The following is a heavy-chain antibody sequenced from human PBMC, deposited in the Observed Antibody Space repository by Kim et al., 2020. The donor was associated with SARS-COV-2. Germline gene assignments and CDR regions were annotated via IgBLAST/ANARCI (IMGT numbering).Heavy chain of an antibody. CDR2: IRSKAYGGTT. CDR1: GFTFGDYA. CDR3: TRDLYSSGWYVSGH. V-gene: IGHV3-49*03. J-gene: IGHJ4*02. D-gene: IGHD6-19*01. Sequence: GGSLRLSCTASGFTFGDYAMSWFRQAPGKGLEWVGFIRSKAYGGTTEYAASVKGRFTISRDDSKSIAYLQMNSLKTEDTAVYYCTRDLYSSGWYVSGHWGQGTLVTVSS.